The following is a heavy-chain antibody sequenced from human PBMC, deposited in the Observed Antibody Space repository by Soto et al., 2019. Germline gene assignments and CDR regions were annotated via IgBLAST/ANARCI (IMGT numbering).Heavy chain of an antibody. CDR1: GGSVSSGSYY. D-gene: IGHD1-26*01. J-gene: IGHJ5*02. CDR2: IYYSGST. Sequence: SETLSLTCTVSGGSVSSGSYYWSWIRQPPGKGLEWIGYIYYSGSTNYNPSLKSRVTISVDTSRNQFSLKLSSVTAADTAVYYCARDRRSGSLRWLDPWGQGTLVTVSS. CDR3: ARDRRSGSLRWLDP. V-gene: IGHV4-61*01.